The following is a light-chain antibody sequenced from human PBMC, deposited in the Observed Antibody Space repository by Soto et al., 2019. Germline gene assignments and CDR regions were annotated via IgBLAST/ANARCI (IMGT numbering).Light chain of an antibody. CDR1: QSISSW. CDR3: QQYARLSVT. Sequence: DIQMTQSPSTLSASVGDRVTITCRASQSISSWLAWYQQKPGRAPKLLIYDSSSLESGVPSRFSGSGLGTEYRRTISTLQRDDFAPYYCQQYARLSVTFGQGTRLEIK. J-gene: IGKJ5*01. CDR2: DSS. V-gene: IGKV1-5*01.